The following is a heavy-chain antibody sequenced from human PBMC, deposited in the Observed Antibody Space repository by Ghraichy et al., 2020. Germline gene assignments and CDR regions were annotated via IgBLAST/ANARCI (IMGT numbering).Heavy chain of an antibody. CDR3: ARVRYSSSWDSERYFQH. CDR1: GGSFSGYY. D-gene: IGHD6-13*01. J-gene: IGHJ1*01. Sequence: SETLSLTCAVYGGSFSGYYWSWIRQPPGKGLEWIGEINHSGSTNYNPSLKSRVTISVDTSKNQFSLKLSSVTAADTAVDYCARVRYSSSWDSERYFQHWCQGTLVTVSS. CDR2: INHSGST. V-gene: IGHV4-34*01.